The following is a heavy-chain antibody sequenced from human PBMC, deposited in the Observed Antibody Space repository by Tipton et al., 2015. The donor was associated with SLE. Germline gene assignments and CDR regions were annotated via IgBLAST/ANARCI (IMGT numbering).Heavy chain of an antibody. V-gene: IGHV4-30-2*01. CDR1: GASLSTGDSISSGGYS. CDR2: IYPSGST. CDR3: ARDYGVYGMDV. Sequence: TLPLTCAVSGASLSTGDSISSGGYSWSWIRQPPGKGLEWIGHIYPSGSTDYNPSLKSRVTISVQRSTNQFSLSLSSVTAADTAVYYCARDYGVYGMDVWGQGTTVTVSS. J-gene: IGHJ6*02. D-gene: IGHD3-10*01.